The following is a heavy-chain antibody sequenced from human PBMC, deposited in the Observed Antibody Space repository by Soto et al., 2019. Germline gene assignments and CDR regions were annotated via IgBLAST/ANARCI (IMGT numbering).Heavy chain of an antibody. V-gene: IGHV2-70*11. J-gene: IGHJ4*02. CDR3: ARIPPDSSGWYGHEA. D-gene: IGHD6-19*01. Sequence: DFGAALVNPTQTLRLNCTFSGFSLSTSGMCVSWIRQPPGKALEWLARIDWDDDKYYSTSLKTRLTISKDTSKNQVVLTMTNMDPVDTATYYCARIPPDSSGWYGHEAWGQGTLVTVSS. CDR2: IDWDDDK. CDR1: GFSLSTSGMC.